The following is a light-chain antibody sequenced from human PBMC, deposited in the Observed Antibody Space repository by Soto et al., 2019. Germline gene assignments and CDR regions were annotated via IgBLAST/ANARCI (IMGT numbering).Light chain of an antibody. J-gene: IGKJ3*01. CDR3: MQAVYWPFT. V-gene: IGKV2-30*01. CDR1: QSLVYSDGQTY. Sequence: DIVLTQSPLLLPVTLGQPASISCTSSQSLVYSDGQTYLSWFQQRPGQSPRRLIYRVSNRDTGVPVRFSDSGSGTDFTLKISRVEAEDVAVYFCMQAVYWPFTFGPGTKVDIK. CDR2: RVS.